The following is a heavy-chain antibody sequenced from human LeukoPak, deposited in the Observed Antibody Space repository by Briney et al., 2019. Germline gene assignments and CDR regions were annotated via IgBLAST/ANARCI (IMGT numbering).Heavy chain of an antibody. CDR3: AKDIAQGYTFGSIEQDY. D-gene: IGHD5-18*01. V-gene: IGHV3-23*01. Sequence: GGSLRLSCAVSGLTFSRYAMSWVRQAPGKGLEWVSAISESGSGTYYADSVKGRLTISRDNSKDTLSLQMNSLRAEDTAVYYCAKDIAQGYTFGSIEQDYWGQGTLVTVSS. J-gene: IGHJ4*02. CDR1: GLTFSRYA. CDR2: ISESGSGT.